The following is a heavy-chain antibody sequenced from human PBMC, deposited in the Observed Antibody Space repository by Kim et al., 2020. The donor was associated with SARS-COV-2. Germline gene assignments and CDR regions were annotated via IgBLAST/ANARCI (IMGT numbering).Heavy chain of an antibody. J-gene: IGHJ4*02. CDR2: IYYSGST. Sequence: SETLSLTCTVSGGSITNYFWSWIRQPPGKGLEWIGHIYYSGSTNYNPSRKSRVTISVDTSENQFSLKLSPVTAADAAVYYCARAPWLLPDYWGQGTLVTVSS. D-gene: IGHD2-15*01. CDR3: ARAPWLLPDY. V-gene: IGHV4-59*13. CDR1: GGSITNYF.